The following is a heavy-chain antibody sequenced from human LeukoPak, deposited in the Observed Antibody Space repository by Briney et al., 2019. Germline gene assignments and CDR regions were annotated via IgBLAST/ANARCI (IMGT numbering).Heavy chain of an antibody. CDR3: ARERRGYYYDSSGYFDY. Sequence: GRSLRLSCAASGFTFSSYGMHWVRQAPGKGLEWVSVIYSGGSTYYADSVKGRFTISRDNSKNTLYLQMNSLRAEDTAVYYCARERRGYYYDSSGYFDYWGQGTLVTVSS. D-gene: IGHD3-22*01. CDR2: IYSGGST. CDR1: GFTFSSYG. V-gene: IGHV3-66*01. J-gene: IGHJ4*02.